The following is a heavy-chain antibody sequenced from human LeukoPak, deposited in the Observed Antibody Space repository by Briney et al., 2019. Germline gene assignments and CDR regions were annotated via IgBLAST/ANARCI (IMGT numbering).Heavy chain of an antibody. D-gene: IGHD3-22*01. CDR1: GGTFSSYA. J-gene: IGHJ3*02. CDR3: ARVVMRYDSSGYGAFDI. Sequence: SVKVSCKASGGTFSSYAISWVRQAPGQGLEWMGGIIPIFGTANYAQKFQGRVTITTDESTSTAYMELSSLRSEDAAVYYCARVVMRYDSSGYGAFDIWGQGTMVTVSS. V-gene: IGHV1-69*05. CDR2: IIPIFGTA.